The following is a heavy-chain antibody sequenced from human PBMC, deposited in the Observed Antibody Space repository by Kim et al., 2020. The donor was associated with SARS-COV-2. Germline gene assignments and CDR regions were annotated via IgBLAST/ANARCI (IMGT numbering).Heavy chain of an antibody. CDR3: ARLCAAGNCGVVPSTV. CDR2: INGNGDTT. Sequence: GGSLRLSCAASGFTFSGYLMHWVRQAPGKGLEYISAINGNGDTTYYADSVKGRFTISRDNSKNTLYLQMDSLRIEDMAVYYCARLCAAGNCGVVPSTVWGQGTTVTVSS. J-gene: IGHJ6*02. D-gene: IGHD6-19*01. V-gene: IGHV3-64*02. CDR1: GFTFSGYL.